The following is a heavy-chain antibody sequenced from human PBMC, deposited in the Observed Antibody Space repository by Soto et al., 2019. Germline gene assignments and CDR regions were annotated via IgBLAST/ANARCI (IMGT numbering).Heavy chain of an antibody. CDR2: ISTTGTSP. Sequence: EVQLVESGGGLVQPGGSLRLSCTASGFSSSNYEMNWIRQAPGKGLGWVSHISTTGTSPYYADSVRGRFTVSRDTANNSIYLQMNSLRAEDTALYYCARDGHRGPSDAFDVWGQGTMVTVSS. D-gene: IGHD3-10*01. J-gene: IGHJ3*01. V-gene: IGHV3-48*03. CDR1: GFSSSNYE. CDR3: ARDGHRGPSDAFDV.